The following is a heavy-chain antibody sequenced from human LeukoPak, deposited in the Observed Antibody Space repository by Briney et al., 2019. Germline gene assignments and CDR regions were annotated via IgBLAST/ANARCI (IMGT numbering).Heavy chain of an antibody. D-gene: IGHD1-26*01. Sequence: GASVKVSCKASGYTFTDYYMNWVRQAPGQGLEWMGWINPNCGGTNYAQKFQGRVTMTRDTSITTAYMELSSLRSDDTAMYYCTRALGSDYWGQGTLVTVSS. J-gene: IGHJ4*02. V-gene: IGHV1-2*02. CDR1: GYTFTDYY. CDR2: INPNCGGT. CDR3: TRALGSDY.